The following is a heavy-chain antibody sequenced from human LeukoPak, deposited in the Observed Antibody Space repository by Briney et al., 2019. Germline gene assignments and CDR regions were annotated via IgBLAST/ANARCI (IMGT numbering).Heavy chain of an antibody. Sequence: GGSLRLSCAASGFTFSSYGMHWVRQAPGKGLEWVAVIWYDGSNKYYADSVKGRFTISRDNSKNTLYLQMNSLRAEDTAVYYCAREAHSSGWIDYWGQGTLVTVSS. V-gene: IGHV3-33*08. CDR2: IWYDGSNK. J-gene: IGHJ4*02. CDR1: GFTFSSYG. CDR3: AREAHSSGWIDY. D-gene: IGHD6-19*01.